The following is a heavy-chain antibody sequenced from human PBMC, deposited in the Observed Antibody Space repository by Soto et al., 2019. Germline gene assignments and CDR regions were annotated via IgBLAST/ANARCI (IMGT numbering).Heavy chain of an antibody. V-gene: IGHV3-7*01. CDR1: GFTFSSYW. J-gene: IGHJ4*02. CDR3: ARENEYSSSSAGFDY. Sequence: LRLSCAASGFTFSSYWMSWVRQAPGKGLEWVANIKQDGSEKYYVDSVKGRFTISRDNAKNSLCLQMNSLRAEDTAVYYCARENEYSSSSAGFDYWGQGTLVTVSS. D-gene: IGHD6-6*01. CDR2: IKQDGSEK.